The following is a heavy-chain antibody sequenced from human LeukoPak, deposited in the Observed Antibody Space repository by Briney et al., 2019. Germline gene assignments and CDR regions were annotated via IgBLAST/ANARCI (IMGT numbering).Heavy chain of an antibody. CDR1: GGSFSGYY. V-gene: IGHV4-34*01. Sequence: SETLSLTCAVYGGSFSGYYWSWIRLPPGKGLEWIGEINHSGSTNYNPSLKSRVTISVDTSKNQFSLKLSSVTAADTAVYYCARRLTRPERFDSWGQGTLVTVSS. CDR3: ARRLTRPERFDS. CDR2: INHSGST. J-gene: IGHJ4*02. D-gene: IGHD3-9*01.